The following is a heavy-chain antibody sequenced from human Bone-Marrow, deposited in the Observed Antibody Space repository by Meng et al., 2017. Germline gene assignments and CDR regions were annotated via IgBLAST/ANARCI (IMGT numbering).Heavy chain of an antibody. V-gene: IGHV1-69*05. D-gene: IGHD6-13*01. Sequence: QVQRVQSGAEVKKPGPSVKVSCKASGGTFSSYAISWVRQAPGQGLEWMGGIIPIFGTANYAQKFQGRVTITTDESTSTAYMELSSLRSEDTAVYYCARVYEYSSSWYQRWFDPWGQGTLVTVSS. CDR1: GGTFSSYA. CDR3: ARVYEYSSSWYQRWFDP. J-gene: IGHJ5*02. CDR2: IIPIFGTA.